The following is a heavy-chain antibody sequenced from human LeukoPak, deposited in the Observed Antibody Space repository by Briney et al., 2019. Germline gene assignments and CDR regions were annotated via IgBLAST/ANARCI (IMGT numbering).Heavy chain of an antibody. Sequence: PGGSLRLSCAASGFTFSSYWMSWVRQAPGKGLEWVANINRDGSEKYYVDSVKGRFTISRDNVKNSLFLQMNSLRAEDTAVYYCARDIYGSGSSQFDYWGQGTLVTVSS. D-gene: IGHD3-10*01. J-gene: IGHJ4*02. CDR2: INRDGSEK. V-gene: IGHV3-7*05. CDR1: GFTFSSYW. CDR3: ARDIYGSGSSQFDY.